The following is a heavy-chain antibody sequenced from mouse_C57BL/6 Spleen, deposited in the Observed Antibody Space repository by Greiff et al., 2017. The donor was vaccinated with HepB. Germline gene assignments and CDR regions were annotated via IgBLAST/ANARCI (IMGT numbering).Heavy chain of an antibody. D-gene: IGHD2-4*01. CDR2: ISSGSSTI. CDR3: ARGLRRDYFDY. Sequence: EVKLEESGGGLVKPGGSLKLSCAASGFTFSDYGMHWVRQAPEKGLEWVAYISSGSSTIYYADTVKGRFTISRDNAKNTLFLQMTSLRSEDTAMYYCARGLRRDYFDYWGQGTTLTVSS. CDR1: GFTFSDYG. J-gene: IGHJ2*01. V-gene: IGHV5-17*01.